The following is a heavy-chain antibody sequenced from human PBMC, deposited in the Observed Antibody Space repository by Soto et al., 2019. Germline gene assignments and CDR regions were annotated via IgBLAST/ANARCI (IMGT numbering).Heavy chain of an antibody. V-gene: IGHV4-31*03. CDR1: GGSISSGGYY. Sequence: PSETLSLTCTVSGGSISSGGYYWSWIRQHPGKGLEWIGYIYYSGSTYYNPSLKSRVTISVDTPKNQFSLKLSSVTAADTAVYYCARDIRDYGDYGSYYYYGMDVWGQGTTVTVSS. CDR2: IYYSGST. J-gene: IGHJ6*02. D-gene: IGHD4-17*01. CDR3: ARDIRDYGDYGSYYYYGMDV.